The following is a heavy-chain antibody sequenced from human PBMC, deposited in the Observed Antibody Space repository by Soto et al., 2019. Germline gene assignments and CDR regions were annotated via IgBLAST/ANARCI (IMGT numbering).Heavy chain of an antibody. D-gene: IGHD4-17*01. CDR1: GYTFFTYD. Sequence: QVHLVQSGVEVKTPGASVKVSCQASGYTFFTYDISWVRQAPGHGLEWMGWISTYSGDTKDAQKFKGRVTMTTDTSTSTAYLELRSLRSDAKSVYDCVRHHGARTSGNGFDPWGQGTVVTVSS. CDR2: ISTYSGDT. J-gene: IGHJ5*02. V-gene: IGHV1-18*01. CDR3: VRHHGARTSGNGFDP.